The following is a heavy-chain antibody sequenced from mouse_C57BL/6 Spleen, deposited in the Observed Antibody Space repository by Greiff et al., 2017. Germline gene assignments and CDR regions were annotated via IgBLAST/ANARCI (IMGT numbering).Heavy chain of an antibody. CDR3: AKEGDYGSSYLYYFDY. J-gene: IGHJ2*01. CDR1: GFSFTSYG. Sequence: VKLVESGPGLVQPSQSLSITCTVSGFSFTSYGVHWVRQSPGKGLEWLGVIWRGGSTDYNAAFMSRLSITKDNSKSQVFFKMNSLQADDTAIYYCAKEGDYGSSYLYYFDYWGQGTTLTVSS. V-gene: IGHV2-5*01. D-gene: IGHD1-1*01. CDR2: IWRGGST.